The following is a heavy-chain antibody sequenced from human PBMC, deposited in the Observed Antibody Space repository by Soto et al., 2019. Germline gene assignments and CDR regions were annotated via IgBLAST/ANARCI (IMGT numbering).Heavy chain of an antibody. J-gene: IGHJ5*02. V-gene: IGHV4-39*07. D-gene: IGHD1-1*01. CDR3: ARDQLEGNWFDP. CDR2: IYYSGST. Sequence: SETLSLTCTVSGGSISSSSYYWGWIRQPPGKGLEWIGSIYYSGSTYYNPSLKSRVTISVDKSKNQFSLKLTSVTAADTAVYYCARDQLEGNWFDPWGQGTLVTVSS. CDR1: GGSISSSSYY.